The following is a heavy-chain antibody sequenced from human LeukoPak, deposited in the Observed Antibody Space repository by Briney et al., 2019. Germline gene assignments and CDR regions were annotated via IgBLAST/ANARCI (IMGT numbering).Heavy chain of an antibody. CDR1: GFTFSSYA. V-gene: IGHV3-23*01. CDR2: ISGSGGST. CDR3: AKPRGSYYILFGFDY. Sequence: PGGSLRLSCAASGFTFSSYAMSWVRQAPGKGLEWVSAISGSGGSTYYADSVKGRFTISRDNSKNTLYLRMNSLRAEDTAVYYCAKPRGSYYILFGFDYWGQGTLVTVSS. J-gene: IGHJ4*02. D-gene: IGHD1-26*01.